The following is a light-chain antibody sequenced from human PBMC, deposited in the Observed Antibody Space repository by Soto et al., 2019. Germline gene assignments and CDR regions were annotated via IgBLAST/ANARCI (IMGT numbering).Light chain of an antibody. V-gene: IGKV3-15*01. CDR2: GAS. CDR1: QSVSSN. Sequence: EIVMTQSPATLSVSPGERATLPCRASQSVSSNLAWYQQKPGQAPRLLIYGASTRATGIPARFSGSGSGTEFTLTISSLQSEDFAVYSCQQYNNWPPLTFGGGTKVEIK. J-gene: IGKJ4*01. CDR3: QQYNNWPPLT.